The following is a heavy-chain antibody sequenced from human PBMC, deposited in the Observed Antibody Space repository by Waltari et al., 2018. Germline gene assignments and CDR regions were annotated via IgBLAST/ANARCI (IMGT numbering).Heavy chain of an antibody. CDR3: SRATPGSSKFDY. CDR1: GDSIRGYH. J-gene: IGHJ4*01. CDR2: FSYTGSA. D-gene: IGHD3-10*01. V-gene: IGHV4-59*01. Sequence: QVQLQESGPGLVKPSETLSLTCIVSGDSIRGYHWSWVRQPPGKGLEWIGDFSYTGSANYRPSLESRLTISIDTSKNQISLKLRSVTAADTAVYYCSRATPGSSKFDYWGRGALVTVSS.